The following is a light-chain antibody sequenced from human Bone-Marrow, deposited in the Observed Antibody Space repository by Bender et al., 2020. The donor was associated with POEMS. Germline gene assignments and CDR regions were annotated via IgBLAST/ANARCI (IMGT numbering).Light chain of an antibody. CDR2: YDD. V-gene: IGLV1-36*01. CDR1: SSNIGNHG. Sequence: QSVVTQPPSLSEAPRQRVTISCSGSSSNIGNHGVNWYQQLPGEAPKLLIYYDDLLTPGVSDRFSASKSGTLASLAISELQSEDEALYYCSAWNDSLCDWVFGGGTNLTVL. J-gene: IGLJ3*02. CDR3: SAWNDSLCDWV.